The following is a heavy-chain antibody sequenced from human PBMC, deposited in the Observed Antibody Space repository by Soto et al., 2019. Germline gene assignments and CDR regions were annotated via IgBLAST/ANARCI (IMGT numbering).Heavy chain of an antibody. Sequence: EVQLLESGGGLVQPGGSLRLSCAASGFTFSSYAMSWVRQAPGKGLEWVSAISGSGGITYYADSVKGRFTFSRDNSKNTLYLQMNSLRAEDKAVYYCAKTATGWFSAFDIWGQGTMVTVSS. CDR3: AKTATGWFSAFDI. D-gene: IGHD6-19*01. J-gene: IGHJ3*02. V-gene: IGHV3-23*01. CDR2: ISGSGGIT. CDR1: GFTFSSYA.